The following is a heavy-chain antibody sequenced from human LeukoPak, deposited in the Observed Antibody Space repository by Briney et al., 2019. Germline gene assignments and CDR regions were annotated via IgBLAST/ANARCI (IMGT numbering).Heavy chain of an antibody. J-gene: IGHJ4*02. D-gene: IGHD1-20*01. V-gene: IGHV1-2*02. CDR1: GYTFTAYH. CDR3: ARPTAPITPARPLQY. Sequence: ASVKVSCKASGYTFTAYHIHWVRQAPGQGLEWMGWINPNSGDTHYAQNFQGRVTLTRDTSISSAYMEIRRLKSDDTAVYFCARPTAPITPARPLQYWGQGPLVTASS. CDR2: INPNSGDT.